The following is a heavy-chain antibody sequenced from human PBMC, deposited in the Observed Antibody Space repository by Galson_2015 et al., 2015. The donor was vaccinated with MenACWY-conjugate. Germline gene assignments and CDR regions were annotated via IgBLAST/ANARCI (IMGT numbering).Heavy chain of an antibody. CDR1: RFTFSTYG. J-gene: IGHJ3*01. CDR3: ARAADGAMVLPVDVFDL. Sequence: SLRLSCAASRFTFSTYGMHWVRQAPGMGLEWVATISYDGVNKYYPDSVKGRSTISRDNSNNTMYLPMSSLRTEDTAVYFCARAADGAMVLPVDVFDLWGQGTMVTVSS. CDR2: ISYDGVNK. D-gene: IGHD2-8*02. V-gene: IGHV3-30*03.